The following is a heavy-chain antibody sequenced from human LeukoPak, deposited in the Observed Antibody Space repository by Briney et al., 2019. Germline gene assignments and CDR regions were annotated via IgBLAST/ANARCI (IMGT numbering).Heavy chain of an antibody. D-gene: IGHD2-21*01. CDR2: IYYSGST. Sequence: SETLSLTCTVSGGSISSGGYYWSWIRQHPGKGPEWIGYIYYSGSTYYNPSLKSRVTISVDTSKNQFSLKLSSVTAADTAVYYCARVPSYSSSRYYYYGMDVWGQGTTVTVSS. CDR3: ARVPSYSSSRYYYYGMDV. J-gene: IGHJ6*02. V-gene: IGHV4-31*03. CDR1: GGSISSGGYY.